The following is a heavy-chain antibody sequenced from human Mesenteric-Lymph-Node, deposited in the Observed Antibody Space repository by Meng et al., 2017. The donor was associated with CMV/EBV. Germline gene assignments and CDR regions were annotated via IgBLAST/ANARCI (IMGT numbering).Heavy chain of an antibody. Sequence: FICSSYVMHWVRQAPGQGLEWVAVISYDGNKKYYADSVKGRFTISRDNSKNTLYVQMNSLRVEDTAVYYCARDGDDFWTGYYPSLDNWGQGTVVTVSS. J-gene: IGHJ4*02. D-gene: IGHD3/OR15-3a*01. CDR2: ISYDGNKK. CDR1: FICSSYV. V-gene: IGHV3-30*04. CDR3: ARDGDDFWTGYYPSLDN.